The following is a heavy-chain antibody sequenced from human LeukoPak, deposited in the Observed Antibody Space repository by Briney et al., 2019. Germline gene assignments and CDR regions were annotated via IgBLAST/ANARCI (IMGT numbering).Heavy chain of an antibody. D-gene: IGHD3-10*01. J-gene: IGHJ6*03. CDR3: ARLNYYGSGSYYYYYYMDV. CDR2: IYYSGST. V-gene: IGHV4-39*07. CDR1: GFTFSIYW. Sequence: PGGSLRLSCAASGFTFSIYWMSWVRQAPGKGLEWIGSIYYSGSTYYNPSLKSRVTISVDTSKNQFSLKLSSVTAADTAVYYCARLNYYGSGSYYYYYYMDVWGKGTTVTVSS.